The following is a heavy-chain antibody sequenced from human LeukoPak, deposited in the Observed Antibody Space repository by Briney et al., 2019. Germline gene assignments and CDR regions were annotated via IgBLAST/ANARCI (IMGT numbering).Heavy chain of an antibody. CDR2: IDHRGTA. V-gene: IGHV4-34*01. CDR3: AVGITILGVGASFDS. CDR1: GASYNAYY. J-gene: IGHJ4*02. D-gene: IGHD3-3*01. Sequence: PSETLSLTCAVYGASYNAYYWSWIRQPPGKGLEWIGDIDHRGTATYNPSLKSRLTISADASKNQFSLKLNSVTDADTAVYYCAVGITILGVGASFDSWGQGNLVIVSS.